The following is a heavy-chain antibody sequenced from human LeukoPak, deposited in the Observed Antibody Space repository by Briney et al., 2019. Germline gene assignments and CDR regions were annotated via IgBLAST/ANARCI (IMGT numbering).Heavy chain of an antibody. CDR2: ISYDGSNK. J-gene: IGHJ5*02. D-gene: IGHD3-3*01. CDR1: GFTFSSYA. V-gene: IGHV3-30-3*01. Sequence: GGSLRLSCAASGFTFSSYAMRWVRQAPGKGLEWVAVISYDGSNKYYADSVKGRFTISRDNSKNTLYLQMNSLRAEDTAVYYCARPRGGGFLEPTYWFDPWGQGTLVTVSS. CDR3: ARPRGGGFLEPTYWFDP.